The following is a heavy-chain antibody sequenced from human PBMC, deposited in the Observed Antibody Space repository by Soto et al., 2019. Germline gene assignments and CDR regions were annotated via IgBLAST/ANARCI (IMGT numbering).Heavy chain of an antibody. Sequence: SETLSLTCAVYGGSFSGYYWSWIRQPPGKGLEWIGEINHSGSTNYNPSLKSRVTISVDTSKNQFSLKLSSVTAADTAVYYCARGRRRGIISSGPLQYNLLDSWGQGTLVTVSS. CDR2: INHSGST. J-gene: IGHJ5*01. V-gene: IGHV4-34*01. CDR3: ARGRRRGIISSGPLQYNLLDS. D-gene: IGHD1-1*01. CDR1: GGSFSGYY.